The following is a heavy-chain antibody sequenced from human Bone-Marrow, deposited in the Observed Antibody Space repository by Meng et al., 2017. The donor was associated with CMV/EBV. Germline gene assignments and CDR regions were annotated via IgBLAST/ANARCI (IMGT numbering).Heavy chain of an antibody. CDR1: GFTFSSHA. J-gene: IGHJ3*01. Sequence: GESLKISCGASGFTFSSHAMAWVRQAPGKGLEWVSTTRGSGSMTHYADSVKGRFAASRDNSKDTLDLQMNRLRVEDTAIYYCARRGNYMSDSFDVWGRGTAVTVAS. V-gene: IGHV3-23*01. CDR3: ARRGNYMSDSFDV. CDR2: TRGSGSMT. D-gene: IGHD3-16*01.